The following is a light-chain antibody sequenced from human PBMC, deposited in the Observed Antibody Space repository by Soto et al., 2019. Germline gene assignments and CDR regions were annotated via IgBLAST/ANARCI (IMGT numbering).Light chain of an antibody. CDR3: HQYNSWPPGT. V-gene: IGKV3-15*01. Sequence: EIVLTQSPAILSVSPGERATLSCRASQSISRSLAWYQQKPGQAPRLLISDASTRATGIPARFSSSGSGTEFTLTISSLQSEDFALYYCHQYNSWPPGTFGQGTKVEIK. CDR2: DAS. J-gene: IGKJ2*01. CDR1: QSISRS.